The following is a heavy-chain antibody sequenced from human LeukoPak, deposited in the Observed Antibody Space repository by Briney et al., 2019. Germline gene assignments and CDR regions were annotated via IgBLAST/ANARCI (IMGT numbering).Heavy chain of an antibody. CDR3: AKESGKFDY. CDR2: ISGDGVST. V-gene: IGHV3-43*02. J-gene: IGHJ4*02. CDR1: GLPIADFA. Sequence: GGSLRLSCVASGLPIADFAMHWVRQAPGKGLEWVSLISGDGVSTFYADSVKGRFSISRDNSKNSLYMEMNSLRTEDAAMYYCAKESGKFDYWGQGTLVAVSS.